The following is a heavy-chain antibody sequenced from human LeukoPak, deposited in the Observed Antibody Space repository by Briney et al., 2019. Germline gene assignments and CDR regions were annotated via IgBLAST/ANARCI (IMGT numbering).Heavy chain of an antibody. V-gene: IGHV1-2*06. CDR3: GRGIQSFDP. CDR1: GYTFTAYY. Sequence: ASVKVSCKASGYTFTAYYIHWVRQAPGQGLEWMGRIDPNSGNTIYAQKFQDRATMTRDTSLSAAYMEISRLTYDDTAVYYCGRGIQSFDPWGQGTLVTVSS. J-gene: IGHJ5*02. CDR2: IDPNSGNT.